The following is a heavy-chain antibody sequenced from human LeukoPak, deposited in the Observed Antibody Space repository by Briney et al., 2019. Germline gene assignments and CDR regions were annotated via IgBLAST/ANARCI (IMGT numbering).Heavy chain of an antibody. V-gene: IGHV5-51*01. CDR3: ARQGRIVVVTTTHDAFDI. CDR2: IYPGDSDA. Sequence: GESLKISCTGFGYSFTTYWIGWVRQMPGKGLEWMGIIYPGDSDARYSPSLQGQVTISVYKSIIAAYLQWSSLKASDTAMYYCARQGRIVVVTTTHDAFDIWGQGTMVTVSS. J-gene: IGHJ3*02. CDR1: GYSFTTYW. D-gene: IGHD2-21*02.